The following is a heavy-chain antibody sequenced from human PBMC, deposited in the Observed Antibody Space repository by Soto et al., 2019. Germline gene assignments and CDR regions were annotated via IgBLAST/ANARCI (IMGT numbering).Heavy chain of an antibody. D-gene: IGHD5-12*01. CDR1: GYTFTSYY. J-gene: IGHJ6*04. Sequence: QVQLVQSGAEVKKPGASVKVSCKASGYTFTSYYMHWVRQAPGQGLEWMGIINPSGGSTSYAQKFQGRVTMTRDTSTSTVYMELRSLRSEDTAVYYCARRYLGGYDGLDVWGKGTTVTVSS. CDR3: ARRYLGGYDGLDV. V-gene: IGHV1-46*03. CDR2: INPSGGST.